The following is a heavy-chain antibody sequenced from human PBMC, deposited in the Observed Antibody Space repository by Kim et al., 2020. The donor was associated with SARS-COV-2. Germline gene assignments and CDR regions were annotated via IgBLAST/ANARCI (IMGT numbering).Heavy chain of an antibody. D-gene: IGHD1-7*01. J-gene: IGHJ5*02. CDR2: GT. CDR3: ARDTGGTTFDP. V-gene: IGHV1-2*02. Sequence: GTNYAQTFQGRVTMTRDTSISTAYLELSRLRSDDTAVYFCARDTGGTTFDPWGQGTLVTVSS.